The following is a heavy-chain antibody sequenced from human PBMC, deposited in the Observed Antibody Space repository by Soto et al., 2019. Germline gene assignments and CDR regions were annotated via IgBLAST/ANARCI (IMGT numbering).Heavy chain of an antibody. Sequence: ASVKVSCKASGYTFTSYYMHWGRQAPGQGLEWMGIINPSGGSTSYAQKFQGWVTMTRDTSISTAYMELSRLRSDDTAVYYCARGITMVRGVLLDAFDIWGQGTMVTVSS. CDR3: ARGITMVRGVLLDAFDI. CDR2: INPSGGST. J-gene: IGHJ3*02. V-gene: IGHV1-46*01. CDR1: GYTFTSYY. D-gene: IGHD3-10*01.